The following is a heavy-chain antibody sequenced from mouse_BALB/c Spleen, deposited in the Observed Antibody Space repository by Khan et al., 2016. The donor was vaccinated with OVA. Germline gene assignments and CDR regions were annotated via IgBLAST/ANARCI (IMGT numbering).Heavy chain of an antibody. V-gene: IGHV1-26*01. CDR3: AIYHGYFDV. CDR2: INPNNGGT. D-gene: IGHD1-1*01. CDR1: GYSFTGYY. J-gene: IGHJ1*01. Sequence: MKQYGPDLVKPGASVKISCKASGYSFTGYYIHWVKQSHGKSLEWIGRINPNNGGTSYNQKFKGKAILTVDKSSNTAYMELRSLTSEDSAVYSCAIYHGYFDVWGAGTTVTVSS.